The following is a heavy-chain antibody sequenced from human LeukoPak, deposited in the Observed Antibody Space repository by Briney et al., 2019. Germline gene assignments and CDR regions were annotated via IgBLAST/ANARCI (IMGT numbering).Heavy chain of an antibody. D-gene: IGHD3-22*01. CDR1: GFTVSTNF. V-gene: IGHV3-53*01. CDR3: ASLSSGYYSPFDY. J-gene: IGHJ4*02. CDR2: IYTSGST. Sequence: GGSLRRSCGGAGFTVSTNFMGWVRQAPGKGLEWVSVIYTSGSTYYADSVKGRFTISRDSSKNTLFLQMNSLRAEDTALYYCASLSSGYYSPFDYWGQGTLVTVSS.